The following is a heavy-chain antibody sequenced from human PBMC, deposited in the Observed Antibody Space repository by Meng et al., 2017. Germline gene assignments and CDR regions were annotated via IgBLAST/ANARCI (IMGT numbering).Heavy chain of an antibody. J-gene: IGHJ4*02. CDR3: ARTPTVTTYGY. CDR1: GFTVSSNY. V-gene: IGHV3-7*01. Sequence: GESLKISCAASGFTVSSNYMSWVRQAPGKGLEWVANIKQDGSEKYYVDSVKGRFTISRDNAKNSLYLQMDSLRAEDTAVYYCARTPTVTTYGYWGQGALVTVSS. CDR2: IKQDGSEK. D-gene: IGHD4-17*01.